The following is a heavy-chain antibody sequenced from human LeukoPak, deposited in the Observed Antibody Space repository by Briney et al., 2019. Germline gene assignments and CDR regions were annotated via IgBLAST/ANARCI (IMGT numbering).Heavy chain of an antibody. J-gene: IGHJ4*02. CDR2: IYHSGST. V-gene: IGHV4-59*12. CDR1: GGSISSYY. Sequence: SETLSLTCTVSGGSISSYYWSWIRQPPGKGLEWIGSIYHSGSTYYNPSLKSRVTISVDTSKNQFSLKLSSMTAADTAVYYCARDLKSGWSGSYDYYFDYWGQGTLVTVSS. D-gene: IGHD1-26*01. CDR3: ARDLKSGWSGSYDYYFDY.